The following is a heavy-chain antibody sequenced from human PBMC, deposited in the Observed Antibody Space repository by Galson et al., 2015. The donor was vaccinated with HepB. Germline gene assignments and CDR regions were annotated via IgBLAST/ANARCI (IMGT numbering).Heavy chain of an antibody. CDR3: ARGLPGYSSSWYEGGGYDY. D-gene: IGHD6-13*01. CDR1: GGTFSSYA. Sequence: SVKVSCKASGGTFSSYAISWVRQAPGQGLEWMGRIIPILGIANYAQKFQGRVTITADKSTSTAYMELSSLRSEDTAVYYCARGLPGYSSSWYEGGGYDYWGQGTLVTVSS. J-gene: IGHJ4*02. V-gene: IGHV1-69*04. CDR2: IIPILGIA.